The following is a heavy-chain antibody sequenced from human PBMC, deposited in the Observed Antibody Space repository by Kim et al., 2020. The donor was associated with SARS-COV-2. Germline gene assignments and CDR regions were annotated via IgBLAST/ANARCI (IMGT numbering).Heavy chain of an antibody. CDR2: NK. D-gene: IGHD3-16*02. V-gene: IGHV3-33*01. J-gene: IGHJ4*02. Sequence: NKNHAEPVKVRYPTSRDNSKNTLYRQMNSRRAEETAVYYCAREGEGALIDYWGQGTLVTVSS. CDR3: AREGEGALIDY.